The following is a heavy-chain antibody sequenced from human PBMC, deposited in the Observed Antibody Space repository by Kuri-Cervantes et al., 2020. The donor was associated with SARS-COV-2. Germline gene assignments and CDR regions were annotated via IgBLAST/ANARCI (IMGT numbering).Heavy chain of an antibody. J-gene: IGHJ4*02. CDR1: GFTFSSYA. CDR2: ISYDGSNK. Sequence: GESLKISCSASGFTFSSYAMYWVRQAPGKGLEWVAVISYDGSNKYYADSVKGRFTISRDNSKNTLYLQMNSLRAEDTAVYYCARRAGATGYWGQGTLVTVSS. D-gene: IGHD1-26*01. CDR3: ARRAGATGY. V-gene: IGHV3-30-3*01.